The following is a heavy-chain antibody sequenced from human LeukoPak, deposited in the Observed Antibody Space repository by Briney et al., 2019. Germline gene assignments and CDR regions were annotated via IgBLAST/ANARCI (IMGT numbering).Heavy chain of an antibody. CDR3: ASSVAVLLYGSGSYQSLDV. V-gene: IGHV1-18*01. CDR1: GYTFTSYG. Sequence: ASVKVSCKASGYTFTSYGISWVRQAPGQGLEWMGWISAYNGNTNYAQKLQGRVTMTTDTSTSTAYMELRSLRSDDTAVYYCASSVAVLLYGSGSYQSLDVWGKGTTVTVSS. J-gene: IGHJ6*04. D-gene: IGHD3-10*01. CDR2: ISAYNGNT.